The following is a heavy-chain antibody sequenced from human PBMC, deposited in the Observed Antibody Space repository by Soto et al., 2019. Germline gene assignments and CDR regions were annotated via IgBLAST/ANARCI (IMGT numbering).Heavy chain of an antibody. Sequence: GGSLRLSCAASGFTVSSNYMSWVRQAPGKGLEWVSVIYSGGSTYYADSVKGRFTISRDNSKNTLYLQMNSLRAEDTAVYYCARDGDYRWFDPWGQGTLVTVSS. J-gene: IGHJ5*02. CDR1: GFTVSSNY. CDR2: IYSGGST. D-gene: IGHD4-4*01. V-gene: IGHV3-66*01. CDR3: ARDGDYRWFDP.